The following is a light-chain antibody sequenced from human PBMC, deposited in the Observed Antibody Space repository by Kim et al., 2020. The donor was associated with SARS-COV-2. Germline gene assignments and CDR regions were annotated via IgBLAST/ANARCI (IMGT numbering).Light chain of an antibody. Sequence: LGHTGRITCQGDSLRSYYASWYQQKPGQAPVLVIYGKNNRPSGIPDRFSGSSSGNTASLTITGAQAEDEADYSCNSRDSSGNHLGVFGGGTQLNV. CDR1: SLRSYY. CDR3: NSRDSSGNHLGV. J-gene: IGLJ3*02. V-gene: IGLV3-19*01. CDR2: GKN.